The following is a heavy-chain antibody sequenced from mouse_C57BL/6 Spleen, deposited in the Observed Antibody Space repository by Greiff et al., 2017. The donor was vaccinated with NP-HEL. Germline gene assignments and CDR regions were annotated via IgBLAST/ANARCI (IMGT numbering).Heavy chain of an antibody. CDR3: ARGLYGSSPYWYVDV. Sequence: VQLQQPGAELVKPGASVKLSCKASGYTFTSYWMHWVKQRPGQGLEWIGMIHPNSGSTNYNEKFKSKATLTVDTSSSTAYMQLSSLTSEDSAVYYCARGLYGSSPYWYVDVWGTGTTVTVSS. D-gene: IGHD1-1*01. V-gene: IGHV1-64*01. J-gene: IGHJ1*03. CDR2: IHPNSGST. CDR1: GYTFTSYW.